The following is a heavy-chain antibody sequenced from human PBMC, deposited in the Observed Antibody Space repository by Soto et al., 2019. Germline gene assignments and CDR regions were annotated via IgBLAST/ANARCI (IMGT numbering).Heavy chain of an antibody. CDR2: IKQDGSEK. Sequence: EVQLVESGGGLVQPGGSLRLSCAASGFTFSSYWMSWVRQTPGKGLEWVANIKQDGSEKYYVDSVKGRFTISRDNAKNSLYLQMNSLRAEDTAVYYCAREGFRRIMSYYCMDVWGQGTTVTVSS. J-gene: IGHJ6*02. D-gene: IGHD3-16*01. V-gene: IGHV3-7*04. CDR1: GFTFSSYW. CDR3: AREGFRRIMSYYCMDV.